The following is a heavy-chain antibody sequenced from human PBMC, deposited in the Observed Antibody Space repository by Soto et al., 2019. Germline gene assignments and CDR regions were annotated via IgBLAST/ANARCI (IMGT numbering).Heavy chain of an antibody. J-gene: IGHJ6*02. Sequence: PGGSLRLSCAASGFTFSSYAMHWVRQAPGKGLEWVAVISYDGSNKYYADSVKGRFIISRDNSKNTLYLQMNSLRAEDTAVYYCARDGACSSTSCYSVGVYYYYGMDVWGQGTTVTVSS. D-gene: IGHD2-2*01. CDR1: GFTFSSYA. V-gene: IGHV3-30-3*01. CDR3: ARDGACSSTSCYSVGVYYYYGMDV. CDR2: ISYDGSNK.